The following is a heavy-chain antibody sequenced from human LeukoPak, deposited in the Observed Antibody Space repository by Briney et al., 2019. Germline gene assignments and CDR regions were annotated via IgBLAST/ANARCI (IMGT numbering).Heavy chain of an antibody. CDR1: GGSISSGSYH. J-gene: IGHJ4*02. V-gene: IGHV4-61*09. D-gene: IGHD3-9*01. CDR3: ARDDDTPFDY. CDR2: IYVSGST. Sequence: PSETLSLTXTVSGGSISSGSYHWSWVWQPAGKGLEWIGHIYVSGSTNYNPSLKSRVTISVDTSKNQFSLKLSSVTAADTAVYYCARDDDTPFDYWGQGTLVTVSS.